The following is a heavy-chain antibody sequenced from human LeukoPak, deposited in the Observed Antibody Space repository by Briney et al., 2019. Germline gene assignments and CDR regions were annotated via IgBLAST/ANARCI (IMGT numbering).Heavy chain of an antibody. CDR3: ARDLGYSSSWTRWFDP. CDR2: IKQDGSEK. Sequence: GGSLRLSCAASGFTLSSYWMSWVRQAPGKGLEWVANIKQDGSEKYYVDSVKGRFTISRDNAKNSLYLQMNSLRAEDTAVYYCARDLGYSSSWTRWFDPWGQGTLVTVSS. D-gene: IGHD6-13*01. CDR1: GFTLSSYW. V-gene: IGHV3-7*01. J-gene: IGHJ5*02.